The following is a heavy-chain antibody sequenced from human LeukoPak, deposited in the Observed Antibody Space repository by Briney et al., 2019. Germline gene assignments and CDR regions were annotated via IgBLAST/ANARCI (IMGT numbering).Heavy chain of an antibody. CDR1: GGSISSGGYY. Sequence: SETLSLTCTVSGGSISSGGYYWSWIRQHPGKGLEWIGYIYYSGSAYYNPSLKSRVTISVDTSKNQFSLKLSSVTATDTAVYYCARATINNWFDPWGQGTLVTVSS. CDR2: IYYSGSA. D-gene: IGHD5-12*01. CDR3: ARATINNWFDP. J-gene: IGHJ5*02. V-gene: IGHV4-31*03.